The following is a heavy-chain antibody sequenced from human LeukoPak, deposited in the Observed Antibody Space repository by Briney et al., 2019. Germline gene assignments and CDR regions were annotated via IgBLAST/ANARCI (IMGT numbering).Heavy chain of an antibody. CDR2: IYYSKNT. Sequence: SETLSLTCTVSGGSINSSAYWGWIRQPPGKGLEWIGSIYYSKNTYYNPSLKSRVTISADTSKNQFSLTLGSVSATDTAVYYCVSPRGFSYGYFDYWGQGTLVTVSS. J-gene: IGHJ4*02. V-gene: IGHV4-39*01. D-gene: IGHD5-18*01. CDR3: VSPRGFSYGYFDY. CDR1: GGSINSSAY.